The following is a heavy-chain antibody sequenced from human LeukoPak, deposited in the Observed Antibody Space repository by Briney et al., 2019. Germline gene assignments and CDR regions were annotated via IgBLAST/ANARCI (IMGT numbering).Heavy chain of an antibody. D-gene: IGHD3-10*01. CDR3: ASDYYGSGSYFDY. CDR1: GGSIGSYY. V-gene: IGHV4-59*01. CDR2: IYYSGST. J-gene: IGHJ4*02. Sequence: SETLSLTCTVSGGSIGSYYWSWIRQPPGKGLEWIGYIYYSGSTNYNPSLKSRVTISVDTSKNQFSLKLSSVTAADTAVYYCASDYYGSGSYFDYWGQGTLVTVSS.